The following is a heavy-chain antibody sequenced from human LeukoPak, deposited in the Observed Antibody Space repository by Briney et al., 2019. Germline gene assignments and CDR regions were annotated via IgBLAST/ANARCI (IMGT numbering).Heavy chain of an antibody. J-gene: IGHJ4*02. CDR1: GFTFSSYA. CDR2: ISYDGSNK. Sequence: PGGSLRLSCAASGFTFSSYAMHWVRQAPGKGPEWVAVISYDGSNKYYADSVKGRFTISRDNSKNTLYLQMNSLRAEDTAVYYCARNDAYYYDSSGYFTFDYWGQGTLVTVSS. CDR3: ARNDAYYYDSSGYFTFDY. D-gene: IGHD3-22*01. V-gene: IGHV3-30*04.